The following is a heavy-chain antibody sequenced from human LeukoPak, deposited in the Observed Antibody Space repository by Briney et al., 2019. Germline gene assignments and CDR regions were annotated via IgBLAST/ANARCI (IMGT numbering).Heavy chain of an antibody. D-gene: IGHD3-22*01. CDR1: GGSISSYY. CDR2: IYYSGST. V-gene: IGHV4-59*01. CDR3: ARVTGYMIEDYFDY. J-gene: IGHJ4*02. Sequence: SETLSLTCTVSGGSISSYYWSWIRQPPGKGLEWIGYIYYSGSTNYNPSLKSRVTISVDTSKNQFSLKLRSVPAADTAVYYCARVTGYMIEDYFDYWGQGTLVTVSS.